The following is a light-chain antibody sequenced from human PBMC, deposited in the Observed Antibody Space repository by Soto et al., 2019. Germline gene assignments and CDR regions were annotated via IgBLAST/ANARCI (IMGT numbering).Light chain of an antibody. J-gene: IGKJ1*01. V-gene: IGKV3-15*01. CDR3: QQYDTWPT. CDR1: QSVSSN. CDR2: AES. Sequence: EIVMTQSPATLSVSRGEIATLSCRASQSVSSNLAWYQQKPGQAPRRLMSAESTRASDVPARFSGSGSGAQLIPTISNLQPEDFALYFCQQYDTWPTFRQGTKVEIK.